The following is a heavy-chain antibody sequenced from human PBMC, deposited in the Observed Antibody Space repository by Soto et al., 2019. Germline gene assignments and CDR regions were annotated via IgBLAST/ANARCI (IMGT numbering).Heavy chain of an antibody. Sequence: EVQLVESGGGLVQPGGSLRLSCAASGFTFSSYAMHWVRQAPGKGLEYVSAISSNGGSTYYANSVKGRFTISRDNSKNTLYLHMGSLRAEDMAVYYCARAPEGIGACDIWGQGTMVTVSS. CDR3: ARAPEGIGACDI. J-gene: IGHJ3*02. CDR1: GFTFSSYA. D-gene: IGHD3-10*01. V-gene: IGHV3-64*01. CDR2: ISSNGGST.